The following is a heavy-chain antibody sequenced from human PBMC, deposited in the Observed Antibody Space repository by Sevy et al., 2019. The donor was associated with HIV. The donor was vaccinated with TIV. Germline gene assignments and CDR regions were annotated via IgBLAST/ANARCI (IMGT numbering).Heavy chain of an antibody. J-gene: IGHJ4*02. CDR3: AREPYFFDKSGYYWDY. D-gene: IGHD3-22*01. CDR2: IYYSGTA. V-gene: IGHV4-59*13. Sequence: SETLSLTCTVSGGSISNYYWSWIRQPPGKGLEWIGYIYYSGTANYNPSLKSRVTISVDTSKNQFSLKLNSVTAADTAVYYCAREPYFFDKSGYYWDYWGQGALVTVSS. CDR1: GGSISNYY.